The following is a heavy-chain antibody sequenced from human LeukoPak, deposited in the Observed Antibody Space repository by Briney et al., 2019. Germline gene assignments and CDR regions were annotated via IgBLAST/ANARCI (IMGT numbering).Heavy chain of an antibody. J-gene: IGHJ4*02. CDR1: GFTFIDFG. Sequence: PGGSLKLSCVASGFTFIDFGVNWVRQAPGKGLEWVSYISGSGTTIYYADSVKGRFAISRDNVKNSLSLQMNSLRAEDTAVYYCARSAYAYSFDYWGQGTLVSVSS. CDR2: ISGSGTTI. D-gene: IGHD4-11*01. V-gene: IGHV3-48*03. CDR3: ARSAYAYSFDY.